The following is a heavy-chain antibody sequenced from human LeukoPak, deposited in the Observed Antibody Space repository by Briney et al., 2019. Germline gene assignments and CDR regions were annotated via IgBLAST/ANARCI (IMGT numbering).Heavy chain of an antibody. V-gene: IGHV4-31*03. CDR1: GGSISSGGYY. CDR2: IYYSGST. D-gene: IGHD2-2*01. J-gene: IGHJ5*02. Sequence: PSETLSLTCTVSGGSISSGGYYWSWIRQHPGKGLEWIGHIYYSGSTYYNPSLKSRVTISVDTSKNQFSLKLSSVTAADTAVSYCARVLLGYCSSTSCLKKNWFDPWGQGTLVTVSS. CDR3: ARVLLGYCSSTSCLKKNWFDP.